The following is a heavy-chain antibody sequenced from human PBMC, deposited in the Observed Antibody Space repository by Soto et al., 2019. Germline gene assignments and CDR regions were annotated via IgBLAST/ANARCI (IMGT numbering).Heavy chain of an antibody. CDR3: ASWSNWHPLYYDGLDV. CDR1: GGSFTNYA. V-gene: IGHV1-69*01. D-gene: IGHD1-20*01. J-gene: IGHJ6*02. Sequence: QVQLLQSGAEVKKPGSSVKVSCKVSGGSFTNYALNWVRHGPGQGLEWLGGIIPLHNTSNYSLKFLGRVTVTADLSSTTVYMELNSLTSDDTATYYCASWSNWHPLYYDGLDVWGQGTTVTVS. CDR2: IIPLHNTS.